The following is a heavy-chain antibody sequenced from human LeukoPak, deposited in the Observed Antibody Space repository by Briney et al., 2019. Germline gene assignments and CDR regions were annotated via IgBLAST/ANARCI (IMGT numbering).Heavy chain of an antibody. CDR1: GFTFSSYG. D-gene: IGHD2-15*01. CDR3: ARVIFRGVLVGAFDS. V-gene: IGHV3-30*03. Sequence: PGRSLRLSCAASGFTFSSYGLHWVRQAPGKGLEWAAAISFDGSNKDYADSVKGRFTISRDNSKNTLYLQMNSLRVEDTAVYYCARVIFRGVLVGAFDSWGQGTRVTVSS. J-gene: IGHJ4*02. CDR2: ISFDGSNK.